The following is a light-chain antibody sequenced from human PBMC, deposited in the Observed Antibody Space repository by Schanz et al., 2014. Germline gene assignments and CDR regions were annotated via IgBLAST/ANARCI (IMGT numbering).Light chain of an antibody. CDR1: SSDVGGYNY. V-gene: IGLV2-8*01. J-gene: IGLJ2*01. CDR3: FSYAGSNNLA. Sequence: QSALTQPPSASGSPGQSVTISCTGTSSDVGGYNYVSWYQQYPGKAPKFMIYEVSKRPSGVPDRFSGSKSGNTASLTVSGLQAEDEADYYCFSYAGSNNLAFGGGTKLTVL. CDR2: EVS.